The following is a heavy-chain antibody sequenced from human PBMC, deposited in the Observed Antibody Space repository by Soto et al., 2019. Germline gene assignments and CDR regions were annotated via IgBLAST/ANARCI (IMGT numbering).Heavy chain of an antibody. CDR2: ISSSSSYI. J-gene: IGHJ6*02. V-gene: IGHV3-21*01. D-gene: IGHD5-12*01. CDR3: ARDIVATINYYGMDV. CDR1: GFTFSSYS. Sequence: GGSLRLSCAASGFTFSSYSMNWVRQAPGKGLEWVSSISSSSSYIYYADSVKGRFTISRDNAKNSLYLQMNSLRAEDTAVYYCARDIVATINYYGMDVWGQGTTVTVSS.